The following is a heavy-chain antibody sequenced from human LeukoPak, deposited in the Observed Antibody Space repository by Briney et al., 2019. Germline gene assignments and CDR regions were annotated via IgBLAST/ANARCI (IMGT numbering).Heavy chain of an antibody. CDR2: ISSSSSYI. CDR3: ARDDSSPFDY. V-gene: IGHV3-21*01. CDR1: GFTFSSYS. J-gene: IGHJ4*02. D-gene: IGHD3-22*01. Sequence: AGGSLRLSCAASGFTFSSYSMNWVRRAPGKGLEWVSSISSSSSYIYYADSVKGRFTISRDNAKNSLYLQMNSLRAEDTAVYYCARDDSSPFDYWGQGTLVTVSS.